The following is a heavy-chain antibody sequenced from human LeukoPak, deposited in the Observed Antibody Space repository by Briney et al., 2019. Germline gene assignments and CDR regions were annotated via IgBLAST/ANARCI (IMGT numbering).Heavy chain of an antibody. V-gene: IGHV4-59*08. CDR1: GGSISTYY. CDR2: IYNTGST. CDR3: ARIAVAATGYNWFDP. J-gene: IGHJ5*02. D-gene: IGHD6-19*01. Sequence: SETLSRTCAVSGGSISTYYWNWIRQPPGKGLEWSGYIYNTGSTIYNPSLKSRVTISVDTSKNQFSLRLSSVTAADTAVYYCARIAVAATGYNWFDPWGQGTLVTVSS.